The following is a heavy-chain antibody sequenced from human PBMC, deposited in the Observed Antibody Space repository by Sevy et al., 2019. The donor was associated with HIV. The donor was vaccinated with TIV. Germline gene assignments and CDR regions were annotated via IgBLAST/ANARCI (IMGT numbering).Heavy chain of an antibody. J-gene: IGHJ4*02. CDR3: AAGVGASDFDY. Sequence: GSLRLSCAASGFTFSNAWMSWVRQAPGKGLEWVGRIKSKSEGGTRDFAPPVKGRFAISRDDSKNTLCLQMDSLKTEDTAVYYCAAGVGASDFDYWGQGFLVTVSS. D-gene: IGHD1-26*01. V-gene: IGHV3-15*01. CDR1: GFTFSNAW. CDR2: IKSKSEGGTR.